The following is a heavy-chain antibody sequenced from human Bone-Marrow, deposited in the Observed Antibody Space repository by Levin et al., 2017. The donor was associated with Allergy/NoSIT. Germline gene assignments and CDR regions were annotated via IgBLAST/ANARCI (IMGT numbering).Heavy chain of an antibody. CDR3: AKDWLNMAMVVIASTPFDY. Sequence: GGSLRLSCAASGFTFNNYGMNWVRQVPGKGLEWVACISYDGSYKYYSDSVKGRFSISRDSSKNTVYLQMNSLRPDDTAVYYCAKDWLNMAMVVIASTPFDYWGQGILVTVSS. J-gene: IGHJ4*02. CDR1: GFTFNNYG. D-gene: IGHD2-21*01. CDR2: ISYDGSYK. V-gene: IGHV3-30*18.